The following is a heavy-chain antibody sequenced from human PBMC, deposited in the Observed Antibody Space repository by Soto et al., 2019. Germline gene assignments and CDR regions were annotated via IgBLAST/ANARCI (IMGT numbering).Heavy chain of an antibody. Sequence: QVQLVESGGGVVQPGRSLRLSCAASGFTFSSFAMHWVRQAPGKGLEWVAVISDDGSNKYYADSVKGRFTISRDNSKNTLYLQMSSLRGEDTAVYSCARVEQWLYIAKYWGQGTLVTVSS. D-gene: IGHD6-19*01. CDR2: ISDDGSNK. J-gene: IGHJ4*02. CDR3: ARVEQWLYIAKY. V-gene: IGHV3-30-3*01. CDR1: GFTFSSFA.